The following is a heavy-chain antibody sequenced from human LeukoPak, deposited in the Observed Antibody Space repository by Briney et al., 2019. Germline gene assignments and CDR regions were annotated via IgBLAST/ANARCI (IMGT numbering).Heavy chain of an antibody. V-gene: IGHV5-51*01. CDR2: TYPGDSDT. J-gene: IGHJ4*02. CDR1: GYSFTSYW. CDR3: ARLRVSYGSGSYRGRVLYYFDY. Sequence: GASLQISCKGSGYSFTSYWIGWVRQMPGKGLEWMGITYPGDSDTRYSPSFQGQVTISADKSISTAYLQWSSLKASDTAMYYCARLRVSYGSGSYRGRVLYYFDYWGQGTLVTVSS. D-gene: IGHD3-10*01.